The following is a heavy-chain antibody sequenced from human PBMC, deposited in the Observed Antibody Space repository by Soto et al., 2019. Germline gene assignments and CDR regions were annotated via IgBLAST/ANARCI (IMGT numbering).Heavy chain of an antibody. CDR3: ARGPGGATKPYYYYAMDV. Sequence: QVQLVQSGTEVKRPGDSVKVSCKASGYTFTGYYVHWVRQAPGQGLEWMGWINTYSGKTNYAQKFQGRVTMTTTTPTNTTYLELRSLRSGDTAVYYCARGPGGATKPYYYYAMDVWGQGTPITVSS. CDR2: INTYSGKT. CDR1: GYTFTGYY. D-gene: IGHD1-26*01. J-gene: IGHJ6*01. V-gene: IGHV1-2*02.